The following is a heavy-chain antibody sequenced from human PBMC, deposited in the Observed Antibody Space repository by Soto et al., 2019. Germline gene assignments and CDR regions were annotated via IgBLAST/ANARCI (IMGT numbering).Heavy chain of an antibody. CDR3: ARDLDSSSWYEGRWFDP. Sequence: SQTLSLTCAISVDSVSSNSAAWNWIRQSPSRGLEWLGRTYYRSKWYNDYAVSVKSRITINPDTSKNQFSLQLNSVTPEDTAVYYCARDLDSSSWYEGRWFDPWGQGTLVTVSS. J-gene: IGHJ5*02. D-gene: IGHD6-13*01. CDR2: TYYRSKWYN. CDR1: VDSVSSNSAA. V-gene: IGHV6-1*01.